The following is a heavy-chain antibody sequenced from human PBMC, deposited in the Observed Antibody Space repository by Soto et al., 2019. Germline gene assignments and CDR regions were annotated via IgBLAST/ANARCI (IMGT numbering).Heavy chain of an antibody. CDR3: ARGKRGIFGSQNGMDG. CDR2: IIPIFGTA. V-gene: IGHV1-69*13. D-gene: IGHD3-3*01. J-gene: IGHJ6*02. CDR1: RGTLSSYA. Sequence: AEHVNCKASRGTLSSYAMSWVRQAPGQGLEWMGGIIPIFGTANYAQKFQGRVTITADESTSTAYMELSSLRSEDTAVYYCARGKRGIFGSQNGMDGWGQGTTVTVSS.